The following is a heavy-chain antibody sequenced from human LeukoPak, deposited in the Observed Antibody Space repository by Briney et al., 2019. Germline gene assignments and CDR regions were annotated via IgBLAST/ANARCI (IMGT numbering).Heavy chain of an antibody. CDR2: IYPGDSDT. Sequence: GESLKISCKGSGYSFTSYWIGWVRQMPGKGLEWMGIIYPGDSDTRYSPSFQGQVTISADKSISTAYLQWSSLKASDTAMYYCARHLAPYGSGSYEDYYYYYGIDVWGPGTTVTVSS. CDR1: GYSFTSYW. V-gene: IGHV5-51*01. CDR3: ARHLAPYGSGSYEDYYYYYGIDV. J-gene: IGHJ6*02. D-gene: IGHD3-10*01.